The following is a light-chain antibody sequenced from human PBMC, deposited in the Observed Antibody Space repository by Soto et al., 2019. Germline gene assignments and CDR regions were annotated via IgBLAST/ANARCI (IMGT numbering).Light chain of an antibody. Sequence: EIVLTQSPGTLSLSPVERATLSFRASQSISDTLAWYQQKPGQAPRLLIYGASTRAPGVPDRFSGSGSGTDFTLTISRLEPEDFALYYCQQYGNSPLTFGGGTKGDIK. V-gene: IGKV3-20*01. CDR2: GAS. CDR1: QSISDT. CDR3: QQYGNSPLT. J-gene: IGKJ4*01.